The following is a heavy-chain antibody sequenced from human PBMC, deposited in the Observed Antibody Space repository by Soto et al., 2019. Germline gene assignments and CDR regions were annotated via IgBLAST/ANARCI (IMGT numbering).Heavy chain of an antibody. CDR3: ARGGNTEAFDI. V-gene: IGHV4-59*01. CDR2: IYYSGST. Sequence: QVQLQESGPGLVKPWETLSLTCTVSGGSMNNYYWSWIRQSPGKGLEWIGYIYYSGSTDYFPSLKRRLTISIDTSRNHFSLRLTSVTAADTAIYYCARGGNTEAFDIWGQGTMVTVSS. J-gene: IGHJ3*02. D-gene: IGHD2-2*02. CDR1: GGSMNNYY.